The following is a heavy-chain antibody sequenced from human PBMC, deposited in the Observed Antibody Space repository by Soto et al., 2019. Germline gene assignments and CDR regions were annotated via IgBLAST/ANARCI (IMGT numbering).Heavy chain of an antibody. D-gene: IGHD3-22*01. J-gene: IGHJ5*02. CDR3: ARDTHYPFAWLPQGRFDT. Sequence: PSETLSLTCTVSGGSISSGDYYWSWIRQPPGKGLEWIGYIYYSGSTYYNPSLKSRVTISVDTSKNQFSLKLSSVTAADTAVYYCARDTHYPFAWLPQGRFDTWGQGTLVTVSS. CDR2: IYYSGST. V-gene: IGHV4-30-4*01. CDR1: GGSISSGDYY.